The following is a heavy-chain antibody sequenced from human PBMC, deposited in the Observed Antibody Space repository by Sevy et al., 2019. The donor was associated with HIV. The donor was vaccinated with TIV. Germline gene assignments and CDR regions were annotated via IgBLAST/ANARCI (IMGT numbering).Heavy chain of an antibody. V-gene: IGHV3-30*02. CDR3: ANGDYYFDY. CDR2: IRYDGNNK. CDR1: GFTFRTYG. D-gene: IGHD2-21*02. J-gene: IGHJ4*02. Sequence: RGSLRLSCAASGFTFRTYGMQWVRQAPGKGLEWVAFIRYDGNNKYYTDSVKGRFTISRDNSKNTLYLHMNSLRAEDTAVYYCANGDYYFDYWGRGTLVTVS.